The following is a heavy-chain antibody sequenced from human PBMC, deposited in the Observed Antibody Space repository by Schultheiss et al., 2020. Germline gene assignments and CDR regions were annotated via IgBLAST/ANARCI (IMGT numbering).Heavy chain of an antibody. J-gene: IGHJ4*02. CDR1: GYSFISYW. CDR3: ARRGSTTTEIDY. Sequence: GESLKISCKGSGYSFISYWIAWVRQMPGKGLEWMGIIYFGDSDTRYSPSFQGQVTISADKSISSAYLQWSSLKASDTAMYYCARRGSTTTEIDYWGQGTLVTVSS. V-gene: IGHV5-51*01. D-gene: IGHD6-13*01. CDR2: IYFGDSDT.